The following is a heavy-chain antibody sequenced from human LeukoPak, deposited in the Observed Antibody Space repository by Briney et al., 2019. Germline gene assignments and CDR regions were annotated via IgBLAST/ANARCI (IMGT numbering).Heavy chain of an antibody. J-gene: IGHJ5*02. CDR2: VYYSGTT. CDR1: GGSISLSYYY. D-gene: IGHD3-10*01. CDR3: ARRGRNYYGSGSYRWFDP. V-gene: IGHV4-39*02. Sequence: PSETLSLTCSVSGGSISLSYYYWGWIRQPPGKALEWIGSVYYSGTTSYNPSLKSRVTISVDMSKNHFSLRLSSVTAADTAVYYCARRGRNYYGSGSYRWFDPWGQGTLVTVSS.